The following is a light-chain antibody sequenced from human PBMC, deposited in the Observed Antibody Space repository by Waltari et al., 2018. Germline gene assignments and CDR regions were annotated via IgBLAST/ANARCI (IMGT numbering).Light chain of an antibody. CDR3: QQYYGSPLT. J-gene: IGKJ4*01. V-gene: IGKV4-1*01. CDR2: WSS. CDR1: QSVLHSSTNKNY. Sequence: DIVMTQSPDSLAVSLGERATINCKSSQSVLHSSTNKNYLLWYLQKPGQPPKLIIYWSSTREPGVPARFRGRGSGTSFTPTISSLQAGDVAVYYCQQYYGSPLTFGGGTKVEIK.